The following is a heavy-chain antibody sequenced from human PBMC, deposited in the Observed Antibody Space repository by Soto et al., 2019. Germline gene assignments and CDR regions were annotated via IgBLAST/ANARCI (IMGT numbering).Heavy chain of an antibody. D-gene: IGHD5-18*01. CDR1: GGSISSGGYY. Sequence: QVQLQESGPGLVKPSQTLSLTCTVSGGSISSGGYYWSWIRQHPGKGLEWSGYIYYSGSTYYNPSLQSRVTISVDTSKNQFSLKLSSVTAADTAVYYCARSGYSYGPNPLLYWGQGTLVTVSS. CDR3: ARSGYSYGPNPLLY. J-gene: IGHJ4*02. V-gene: IGHV4-31*03. CDR2: IYYSGST.